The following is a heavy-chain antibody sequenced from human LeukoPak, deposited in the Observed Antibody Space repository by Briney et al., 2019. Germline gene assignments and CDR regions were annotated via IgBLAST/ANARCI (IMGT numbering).Heavy chain of an antibody. J-gene: IGHJ5*02. CDR1: GGSISSGGYS. V-gene: IGHV4-31*11. CDR2: IYYSGST. CDR3: ARSRSGEGIDP. Sequence: SETLSLTCAVSGGSISSGGYSWSWIRQPPGKGLEWIGYIYYSGSTYYNPSLKSRVTISVDTSKIQFSLKLNSVTAADTAVYYCARSRSGEGIDPWGQGTLVTVSS. D-gene: IGHD3-3*01.